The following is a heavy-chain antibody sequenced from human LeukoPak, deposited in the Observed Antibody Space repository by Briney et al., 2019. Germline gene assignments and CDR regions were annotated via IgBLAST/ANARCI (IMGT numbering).Heavy chain of an antibody. Sequence: SETLSLTCTVSGGSISSYYWSWIRQPAGKGLEWIRRIYNSGSTNYNPSLKSRVTMSVDTSKNQFSLKLSSVTAADTAVYYCARDGYCSGGSCHGRDGMDVWGQGTTVTVSS. D-gene: IGHD2-15*01. V-gene: IGHV4-4*07. J-gene: IGHJ6*02. CDR2: IYNSGST. CDR3: ARDGYCSGGSCHGRDGMDV. CDR1: GGSISSYY.